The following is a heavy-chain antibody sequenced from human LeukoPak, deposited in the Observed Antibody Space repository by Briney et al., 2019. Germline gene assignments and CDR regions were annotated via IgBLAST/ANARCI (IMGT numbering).Heavy chain of an antibody. D-gene: IGHD2-15*01. Sequence: ASVNVSYKASGYTFTSYGISWVRQAPGQGLEWMGWINSYNGNTDYAQNLQGRVTMTTDTSTNTAYMELRSLRSDDTAVYYCARVKGCSGGSCHLQGNWFDPWGQGTPVTVSS. V-gene: IGHV1-18*04. CDR3: ARVKGCSGGSCHLQGNWFDP. CDR2: INSYNGNT. J-gene: IGHJ5*02. CDR1: GYTFTSYG.